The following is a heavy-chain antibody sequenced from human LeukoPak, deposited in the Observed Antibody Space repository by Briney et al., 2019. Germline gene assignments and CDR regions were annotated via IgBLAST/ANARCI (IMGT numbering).Heavy chain of an antibody. CDR3: ARSKGSIASNWFDP. Sequence: GASVTVSCKASGYTLTGYYMHWVRQAPGQGLEWMGWINPNSGGTNYAQKFQGRVTMTRDTSISTAYMELSRLRSGDTAVYYCARSKGSIASNWFDPWGQGTLVTVSS. D-gene: IGHD2/OR15-2a*01. CDR2: INPNSGGT. V-gene: IGHV1-2*02. J-gene: IGHJ5*02. CDR1: GYTLTGYY.